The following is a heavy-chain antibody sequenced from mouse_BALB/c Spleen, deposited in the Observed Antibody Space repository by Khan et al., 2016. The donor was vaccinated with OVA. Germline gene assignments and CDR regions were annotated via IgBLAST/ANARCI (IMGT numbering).Heavy chain of an antibody. V-gene: IGHV14-4*02. CDR3: NTGDGYSAWFAY. CDR2: IVLENGNP. D-gene: IGHD2-3*01. CDR1: GFNIKYYY. Sequence: EVQLQEAGAELVRSGASVKLSCTVSGFNIKYYYMHWGRQRPEKGLEGIGWIVLENGNPEYAPQFQDKATMTAATSSNPAYLQLSSLKSEDTAVYYCNTGDGYSAWFAYWGQGTLVTVSA. J-gene: IGHJ3*01.